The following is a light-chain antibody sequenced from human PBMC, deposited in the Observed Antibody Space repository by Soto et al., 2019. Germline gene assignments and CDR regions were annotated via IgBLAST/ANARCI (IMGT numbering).Light chain of an antibody. CDR3: QTWGTATVV. CDR1: SGHTTNA. V-gene: IGLV4-69*01. CDR2: LKDDGSH. Sequence: QAVVTQSPSASASLGASVRLTCTLSSGHTTNAIAWYQVQPEKGPRYLMNLKDDGSHITGDGIPDRFSGSSSGAERYLTISSLQSEDEADYYCQTWGTATVVFGGGTKLTVL. J-gene: IGLJ2*01.